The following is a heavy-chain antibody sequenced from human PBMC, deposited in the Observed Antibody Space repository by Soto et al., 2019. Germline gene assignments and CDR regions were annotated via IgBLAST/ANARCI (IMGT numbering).Heavy chain of an antibody. CDR3: ARDALEGYCSGGSCYT. CDR1: GFTFSNYA. CDR2: ISYDGSNK. Sequence: QVQLVESGGGVVQPGRSLRLSCAASGFTFSNYAMHWVRQAPGKGLEWGAFISYDGSNKFYADSVKGRFTISRDNSKNTVHLQMNSLRTEDTGVYYCARDALEGYCSGGSCYTWCQGTLVTVSS. V-gene: IGHV3-30-3*01. J-gene: IGHJ5*02. D-gene: IGHD2-15*01.